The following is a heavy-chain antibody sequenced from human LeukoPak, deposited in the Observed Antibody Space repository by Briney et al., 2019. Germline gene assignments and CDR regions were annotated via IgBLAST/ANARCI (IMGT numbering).Heavy chain of an antibody. CDR3: ARDPSYYDILTGYYPGFDY. Sequence: ASVKVSCKASGYTFTSYYMHWVRQAPGQGLEWMGIINPSGGSTSYAQKFQGRVTMTRDTSTSTVYMELRSLRSDDTAVYYCARDPSYYDILTGYYPGFDYWGQGTLVTVSS. V-gene: IGHV1-46*01. J-gene: IGHJ4*02. CDR2: INPSGGST. D-gene: IGHD3-9*01. CDR1: GYTFTSYY.